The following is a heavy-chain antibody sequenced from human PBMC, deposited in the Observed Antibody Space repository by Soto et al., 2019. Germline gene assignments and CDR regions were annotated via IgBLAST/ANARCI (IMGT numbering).Heavy chain of an antibody. D-gene: IGHD1-20*01. CDR3: ARTGITGTPFDY. V-gene: IGHV4-59*01. CDR2: IYYSGST. J-gene: IGHJ4*02. CDR1: GGSISSYY. Sequence: ASETLSLTCTVSGGSISSYYWSGIRQPPGKGLEWIGYIYYSGSTNYSPSLKSRVTISVDTSKNQFSLKLSSVTAADTAVYYCARTGITGTPFDYWGQGTLVTVSS.